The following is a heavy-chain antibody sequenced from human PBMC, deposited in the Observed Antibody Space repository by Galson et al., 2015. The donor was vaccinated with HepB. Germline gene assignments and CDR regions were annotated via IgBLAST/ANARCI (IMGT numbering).Heavy chain of an antibody. Sequence: SVKVSCKASGYTFTSYGISWVRQAPGQGLEWMGWISAYNGNTNYAQKLQGRATMTTDTSTSTAYMELRSLRSDDTAVYYCARDRAYCGGDCYAPFDYWGQGTLVTVSS. D-gene: IGHD2-21*01. V-gene: IGHV1-18*01. CDR2: ISAYNGNT. J-gene: IGHJ4*02. CDR1: GYTFTSYG. CDR3: ARDRAYCGGDCYAPFDY.